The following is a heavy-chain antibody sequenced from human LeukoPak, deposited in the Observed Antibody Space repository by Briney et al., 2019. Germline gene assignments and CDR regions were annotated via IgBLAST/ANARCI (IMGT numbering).Heavy chain of an antibody. CDR1: GYTFTSYG. V-gene: IGHV1-18*01. Sequence: ASVKVSCKASGYTFTSYGISWVRQAPGQGLEWMGWISAYNGNTNYAQKLQGRVTMTRDTSIRTAYMELSRLRSDDTAVYYCARNMWFGESSDASDIWGQGTMVTVSS. CDR3: ARNMWFGESSDASDI. J-gene: IGHJ3*02. CDR2: ISAYNGNT. D-gene: IGHD3-10*01.